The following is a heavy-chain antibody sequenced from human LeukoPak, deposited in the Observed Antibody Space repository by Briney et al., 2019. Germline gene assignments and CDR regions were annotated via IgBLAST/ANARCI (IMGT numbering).Heavy chain of an antibody. J-gene: IGHJ4*02. CDR1: GGTFSSYA. CDR3: ASRSDPPGIDY. CDR2: IIPIFGTA. V-gene: IGHV1-69*06. Sequence: SVKVSCKASGGTFSSYAISWVRQAPGQGLEWMGGIIPIFGTANYAQEFQGRVTITADKSTSTAYMELSSLRSEDTAVYYCASRSDPPGIDYWGQGTLVTVSS. D-gene: IGHD3-10*01.